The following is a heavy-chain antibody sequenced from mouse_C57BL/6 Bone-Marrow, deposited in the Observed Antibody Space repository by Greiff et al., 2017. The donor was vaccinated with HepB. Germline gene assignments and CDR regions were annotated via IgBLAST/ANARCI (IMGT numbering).Heavy chain of an antibody. CDR2: IYPGDGDT. D-gene: IGHD2-3*01. V-gene: IGHV1-82*01. Sequence: QVHVKQSGPELVKPGASVKISCKASGYAFSSSWMNWVKQRPGKGLEWIGRIYPGDGDTNYNGKFKGKATLTADKSSSTAYMQLSSLTSEDSAVYFCAYDGYYNVWGTGTTVTVSS. CDR1: GYAFSSSW. CDR3: AYDGYYNV. J-gene: IGHJ1*03.